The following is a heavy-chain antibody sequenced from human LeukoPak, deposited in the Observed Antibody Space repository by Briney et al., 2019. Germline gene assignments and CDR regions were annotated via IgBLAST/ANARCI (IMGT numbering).Heavy chain of an antibody. D-gene: IGHD3-10*01. Sequence: GGSLRLSCAASGFTFSSYWMTWVRQAPGKGLEWVANIKQDGSEKYYVDSVKGRFTISRDNAKNSLYLQMNSLRAEDTAVYYCAVVRGVISPFDYWGQGTLVTVSS. J-gene: IGHJ4*02. CDR3: AVVRGVISPFDY. CDR1: GFTFSSYW. V-gene: IGHV3-7*01. CDR2: IKQDGSEK.